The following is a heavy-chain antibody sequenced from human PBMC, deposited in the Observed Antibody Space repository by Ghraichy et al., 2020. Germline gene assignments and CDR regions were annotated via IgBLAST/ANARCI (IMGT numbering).Heavy chain of an antibody. CDR2: ICYPGRT. CDR1: GGSISSSSYC. CDR3: QRETKSSSRWD. V-gene: IGHV4-39*02. J-gene: IGHJ4*02. Sequence: SETLSLTCTVSGGSISSSSYCWSWKRQPQGMGLVWIGSICYPGRTNYKPSLKSRLAISVDTTKNQFSLKVTSVSAADTAVYYCQRETKSSSRWDWGQGTLVTVSP. D-gene: IGHD6-19*01.